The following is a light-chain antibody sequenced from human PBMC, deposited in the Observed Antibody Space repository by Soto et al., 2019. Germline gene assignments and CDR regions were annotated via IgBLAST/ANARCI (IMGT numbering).Light chain of an antibody. CDR1: ISDVGGYNY. J-gene: IGLJ1*01. Sequence: QSVLTQPRSVSGSPGQSVTISCTGTISDVGGYNYVSWYQHHPGTAPKLIIYDVSSRPSGVSHRFSASKSGNTASLTISGLQAEDEADYYCSSFSVASPLFGTGTKVTVL. V-gene: IGLV2-11*01. CDR2: DVS. CDR3: SSFSVASPL.